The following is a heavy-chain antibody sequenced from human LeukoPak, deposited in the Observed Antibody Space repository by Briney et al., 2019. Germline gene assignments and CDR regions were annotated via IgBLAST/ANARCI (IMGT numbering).Heavy chain of an antibody. Sequence: SSVKASCKAAGGTFSSYAINWVRQAPGQGLEWMGGIIPMFDTADYAQRFQGRVTITTDESTSTVYMDLSSLTSGDTAVYYCAEGESTGSYYEGYWGQGTLATVSS. CDR1: GGTFSSYA. CDR2: IIPMFDTA. CDR3: AEGESTGSYYEGY. V-gene: IGHV1-69*05. D-gene: IGHD1-26*01. J-gene: IGHJ4*02.